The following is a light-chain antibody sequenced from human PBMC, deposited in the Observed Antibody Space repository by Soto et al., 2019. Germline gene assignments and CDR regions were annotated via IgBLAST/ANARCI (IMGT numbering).Light chain of an antibody. CDR1: SSNIGAGYD. V-gene: IGLV1-40*01. CDR2: GNS. J-gene: IGLJ3*02. CDR3: QSYDSSLSGGV. Sequence: QSVLTQPPSVSGAPGQRVTISCTGSSSNIGAGYDVHWYQQLPGTAPKLLIYGNSNRPSGVPDRFSGSNSGTSASLAITGLQPEDEADYYCQSYDSSLSGGVFGGGTKLTVL.